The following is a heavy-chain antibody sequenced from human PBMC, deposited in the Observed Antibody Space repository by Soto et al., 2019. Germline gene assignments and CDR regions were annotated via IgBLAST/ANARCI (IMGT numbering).Heavy chain of an antibody. V-gene: IGHV1-2*04. CDR3: ARDGYGGYYYGMDV. CDR1: GYTFTGYY. CDR2: INPNSGGT. D-gene: IGHD4-17*01. J-gene: IGHJ6*02. Sequence: GATVKVSCKASGYTFTGYYMHWVRQAPGQGLGWMGWINPNSGGTNYAQKFQGWVTMTRDTSISTAYMELSRLRSDDTAVYYCARDGYGGYYYGMDVWGQGTTVTVSS.